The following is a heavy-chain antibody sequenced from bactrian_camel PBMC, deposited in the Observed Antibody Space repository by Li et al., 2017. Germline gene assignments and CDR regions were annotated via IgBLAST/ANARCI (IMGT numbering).Heavy chain of an antibody. CDR2: IRIGSDGL. CDR1: PYSSHC. J-gene: IGHJ4*01. D-gene: IGHD4*01. V-gene: IGHV3S20*01. Sequence: HVQLVESGGGSAQAGGSLRLSCEAVPYSSHCMGWFRQAPGEEREGVASIRIGSDGLLTYADSVKGRFTISKDSAESTLYLEMNNLTPEDTAMYYCAARPACSRGLTWHDYKYWAYWGQGTQVTVS. CDR3: AARPACSRGLTWHDYKYWAY.